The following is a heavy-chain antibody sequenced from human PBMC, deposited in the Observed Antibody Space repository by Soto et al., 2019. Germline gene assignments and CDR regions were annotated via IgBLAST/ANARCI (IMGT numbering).Heavy chain of an antibody. CDR2: ISYDGSNK. V-gene: IGHV3-30-3*01. J-gene: IGHJ4*02. CDR3: ARATRITIFGVVSYHFDY. CDR1: GFTFSSYA. D-gene: IGHD3-3*01. Sequence: LRLSCAASGFTFSSYAMHWVRQAPGKGLEWVAVISYDGSNKYYADSVKGRFTISRDNSKNTLYLQMNSLRAEDTAVYYCARATRITIFGVVSYHFDYWGQGTLVTVSS.